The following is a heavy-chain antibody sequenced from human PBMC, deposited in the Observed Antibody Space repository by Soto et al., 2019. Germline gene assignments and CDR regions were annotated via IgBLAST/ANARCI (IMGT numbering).Heavy chain of an antibody. Sequence: ASVKVSCKASGYTLTSDYMHWGRQAPGQALDRMGIINPSGGSTSYAQKFQGRVTMTRDTSTSTVYMELSSLRSEDTAVYYCARDRYTYYDFWSGYSAYYGMDVWGQGTTVTVSS. CDR1: GYTLTSDY. V-gene: IGHV1-46*01. D-gene: IGHD3-3*01. CDR3: ARDRYTYYDFWSGYSAYYGMDV. J-gene: IGHJ6*02. CDR2: INPSGGST.